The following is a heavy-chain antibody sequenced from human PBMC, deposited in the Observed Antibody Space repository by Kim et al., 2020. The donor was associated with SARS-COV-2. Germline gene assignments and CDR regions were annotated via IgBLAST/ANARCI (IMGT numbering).Heavy chain of an antibody. CDR1: GYSFTSYW. Sequence: GASLQISCKGSGYSFTSYWIGWVRQMPGKGLEWMGIIYPGDSDTRYSPSFQGQVTISADKSISTAYLQWSSLKASDTAMYYCARRLPRNYYDSSGYSYYFDYWGQGTLVTVSS. D-gene: IGHD3-22*01. CDR2: IYPGDSDT. J-gene: IGHJ4*02. V-gene: IGHV5-51*01. CDR3: ARRLPRNYYDSSGYSYYFDY.